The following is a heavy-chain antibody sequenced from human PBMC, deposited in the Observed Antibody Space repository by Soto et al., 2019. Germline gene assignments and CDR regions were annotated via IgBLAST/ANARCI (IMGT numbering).Heavy chain of an antibody. D-gene: IGHD3-3*01. CDR3: AREEYYDFWSDADYYYYMDV. V-gene: IGHV3-33*01. CDR2: ILYDGSNK. Sequence: GGSLRLSCAASGFTFSSYGMHWVRQAPGKGLKCLSVILYDGSNKYYADSVKGRFTISRDNSKNTLFLQMNSLRAEDTAVYYCAREEYYDFWSDADYYYYMDVWGKGTTVTVSS. CDR1: GFTFSSYG. J-gene: IGHJ6*03.